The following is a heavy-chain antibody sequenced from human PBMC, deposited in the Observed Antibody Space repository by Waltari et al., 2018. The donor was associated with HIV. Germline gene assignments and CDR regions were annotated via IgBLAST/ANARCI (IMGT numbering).Heavy chain of an antibody. Sequence: EIQLVDYGGGLVQPGTSLRLSCQTSGIDFRPFALTWFRQAPGKGLEVVARIRCGAYGTTTGKAASVEGRVTITRDEWRCTAHLQMNNLKAEDTVVYLCAMVRAYLYLLDYWSQGTLVTVSS. CDR1: GIDFRPFA. CDR2: IRCGAYGTTT. D-gene: IGHD3-10*01. CDR3: AMVRAYLYLLDY. V-gene: IGHV3-49*03. J-gene: IGHJ4*02.